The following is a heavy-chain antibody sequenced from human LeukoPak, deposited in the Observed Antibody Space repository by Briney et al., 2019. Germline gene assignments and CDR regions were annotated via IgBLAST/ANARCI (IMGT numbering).Heavy chain of an antibody. CDR3: ARNGQQWPVYSCDD. CDR2: IWYAGNNK. V-gene: IGHV3-33*01. D-gene: IGHD6-19*01. CDR1: GFNFSSFG. Sequence: GGSLRLSCAASGFNFSSFGMHWVRQAPGKWLEWVAVIWYAGNNKYYADSMKGRFTISRDNSKNTLYLHMNSLRAEDTAVYYCARNGQQWPVYSCDDWGQGTLVTVSS. J-gene: IGHJ4*02.